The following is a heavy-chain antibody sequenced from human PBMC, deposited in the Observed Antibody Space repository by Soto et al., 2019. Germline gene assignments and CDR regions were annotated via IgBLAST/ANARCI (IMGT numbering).Heavy chain of an antibody. V-gene: IGHV4-39*01. J-gene: IGHJ4*02. Sequence: WETLSLTCTFSVGSVTNSSYYCGWIRQSPGKGLEWTGSVYYRGRSYSKSSVKSRVTISVDTSKNQFSLNLNSVTASDTAVYFCVSQRTTVITQAHFEYWGPGALVSVSS. CDR1: VGSVTNSSYY. CDR2: VYYRGRS. CDR3: VSQRTTVITQAHFEY. D-gene: IGHD4-4*01.